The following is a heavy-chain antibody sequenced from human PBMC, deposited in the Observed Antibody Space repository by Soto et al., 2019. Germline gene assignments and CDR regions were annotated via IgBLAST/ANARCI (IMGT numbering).Heavy chain of an antibody. CDR1: GFTFSNAW. J-gene: IGHJ4*02. V-gene: IGHV3-15*01. D-gene: IGHD2-2*01. CDR3: TTDRYCSSTSCSFDY. Sequence: EVQLVESGGGLVKPGGSLRLSCAASGFTFSNAWMSWVRQAPGKGLEWVGRIKSKNDGGTTDYAATVKGRFTISRDDSKNTLYLQMNSLKTEDTAVYYCTTDRYCSSTSCSFDYWGQGTLVTVSS. CDR2: IKSKNDGGTT.